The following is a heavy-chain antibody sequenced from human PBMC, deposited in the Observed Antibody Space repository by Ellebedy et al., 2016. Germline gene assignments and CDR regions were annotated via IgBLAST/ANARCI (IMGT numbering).Heavy chain of an antibody. CDR2: IYPGDSDT. D-gene: IGHD2-8*01. CDR1: GYRFTSYW. Sequence: ASVTVSCKDSGYRFTSYWIGWVRQLPGKGLEWMGIIYPGDSDTRYSPAFQGQVTLPADKAISTAYLPWSSLKASDTAIYYCAGLQMGNYFDDWGQGTLVTVSS. CDR3: AGLQMGNYFDD. J-gene: IGHJ4*02. V-gene: IGHV5-51*01.